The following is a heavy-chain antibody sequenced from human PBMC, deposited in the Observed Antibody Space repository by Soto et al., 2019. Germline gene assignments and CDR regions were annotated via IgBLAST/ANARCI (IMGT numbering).Heavy chain of an antibody. CDR2: VSGYNGDT. CDR1: GYTFTRYG. D-gene: IGHD2-8*01. Sequence: ASVKVSCKASGYTFTRYGSSWVRQAPGQGLEWMGWVSGYNGDTNYAQKFQGRVTMTIDTSTSTAYMELRSLTSDDTAVYYCAKNGQPPYYYYGMDIWG. J-gene: IGHJ6*02. V-gene: IGHV1-18*01. CDR3: AKNGQPPYYYYGMDI.